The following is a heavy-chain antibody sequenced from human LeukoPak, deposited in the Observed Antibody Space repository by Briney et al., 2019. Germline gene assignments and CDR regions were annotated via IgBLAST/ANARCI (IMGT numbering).Heavy chain of an antibody. CDR1: GFTFSSYA. Sequence: GGSLRLSCAASGFTFSSYAMSWVRQAPGKGREGGAVIWDDGSNKKYADCVKGRFTISRDNSKNTLYLQMNSLRAEDTAVYYCARDRVTTGSGLNIWGQGTMVTVSS. CDR3: ARDRVTTGSGLNI. CDR2: IWDDGSNK. J-gene: IGHJ3*02. V-gene: IGHV3-33*08. D-gene: IGHD4-17*01.